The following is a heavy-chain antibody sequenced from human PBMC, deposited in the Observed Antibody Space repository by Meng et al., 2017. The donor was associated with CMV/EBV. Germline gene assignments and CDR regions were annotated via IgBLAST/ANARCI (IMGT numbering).Heavy chain of an antibody. J-gene: IGHJ5*02. CDR3: ARGPYCSSTSCYPSWFDP. Sequence: SETLSLTCAVYGGSFSGYYWSWIRPPPGKGLEWIGEINHSGSTNYNPSLKSRVTISVDTSKNQFSLKLSSVTAADTAVYYCARGPYCSSTSCYPSWFDPWGQGTLVTVSS. D-gene: IGHD2-2*01. V-gene: IGHV4-34*01. CDR1: GGSFSGYY. CDR2: INHSGST.